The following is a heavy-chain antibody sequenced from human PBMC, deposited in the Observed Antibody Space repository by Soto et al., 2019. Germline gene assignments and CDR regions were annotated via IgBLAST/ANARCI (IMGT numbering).Heavy chain of an antibody. CDR2: IYWDDDK. Sequence: QITLRESGPTLVKPTETLTLTCTFSGFSLRTTGVGVGWIRQPPGKALEWLAIIYWDDDKRYSPSLKNRLTTTKDTSKNQVVLTMTNMDPVDTATYFCAHRLWSNGGWPHNWFDPWGQGTLVTVSS. CDR1: GFSLRTTGVG. J-gene: IGHJ5*02. CDR3: AHRLWSNGGWPHNWFDP. V-gene: IGHV2-5*02. D-gene: IGHD6-19*01.